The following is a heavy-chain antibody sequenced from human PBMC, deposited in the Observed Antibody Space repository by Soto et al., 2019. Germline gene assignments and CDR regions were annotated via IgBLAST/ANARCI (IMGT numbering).Heavy chain of an antibody. CDR1: GGSISSSSYY. V-gene: IGHV4-39*01. CDR2: IYYSGST. J-gene: IGHJ4*02. CDR3: AKRDYVIGGFDY. D-gene: IGHD4-17*01. Sequence: SETLSLTCTVSGGSISSSSYYWGWIRQPPGKGLEWIGSIYYSGSTYYNPSLKNRVTISVDTSKNQFSLNLSSVTAADTAVYYCAKRDYVIGGFDYWGQGTLVTSPQ.